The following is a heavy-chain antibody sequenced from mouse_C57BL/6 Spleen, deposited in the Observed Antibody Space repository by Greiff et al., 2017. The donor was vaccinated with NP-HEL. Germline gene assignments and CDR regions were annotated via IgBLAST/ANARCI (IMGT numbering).Heavy chain of an antibody. J-gene: IGHJ4*01. CDR1: GYTFTSYT. CDR3: ARSPYDYDEGAMDY. D-gene: IGHD2-4*01. V-gene: IGHV1-4*01. Sequence: VQLVESGAELARPGASVKMSCKASGYTFTSYTMHWVKQRPGQGLEWIGYINPSSGYTKYNQKFKDKATLTADKSSSTAYMQLSSLTSEDSAVYYCARSPYDYDEGAMDYWGQGTSVTVSS. CDR2: INPSSGYT.